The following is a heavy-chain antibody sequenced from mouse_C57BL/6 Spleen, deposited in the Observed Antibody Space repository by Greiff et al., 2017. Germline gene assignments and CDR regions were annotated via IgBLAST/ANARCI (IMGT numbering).Heavy chain of an antibody. J-gene: IGHJ4*01. V-gene: IGHV1-26*01. D-gene: IGHD1-1*01. Sequence: EVQLQQSGPELVKPGASVKISCKASGYTFTDYYMNWVKQSHGKSLEWIGDINPNNGGTSYNQKFKGKATLNVDKSSSTAYMELRILTSEDSAVYYCARGYYGSSYRYYYAMDYWGQGTSVTVSS. CDR3: ARGYYGSSYRYYYAMDY. CDR2: INPNNGGT. CDR1: GYTFTDYY.